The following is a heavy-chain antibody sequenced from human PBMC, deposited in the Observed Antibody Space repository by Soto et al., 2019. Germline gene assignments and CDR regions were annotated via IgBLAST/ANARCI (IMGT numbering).Heavy chain of an antibody. CDR3: ARRRVEQQLSNWYFDL. Sequence: GEALKISCKGSGYSFTSYWIGWGRQMPGKGLEWMGIIYPGDSDTRYSPAFQGQVTIPADKSISTAYLQWSSLKACDAAMYYCARRRVEQQLSNWYFDLWGRGTLVTVSS. CDR2: IYPGDSDT. J-gene: IGHJ2*01. CDR1: GYSFTSYW. V-gene: IGHV5-51*01. D-gene: IGHD6-13*01.